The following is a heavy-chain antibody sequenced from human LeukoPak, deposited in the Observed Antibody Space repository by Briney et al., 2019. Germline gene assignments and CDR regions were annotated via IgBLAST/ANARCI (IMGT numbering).Heavy chain of an antibody. Sequence: PGGSLRLSCAASGFTFRDFWMSWVRQAPGRGLEWVANIEQNRIEKYSVEGPFTLSRDNVNSLLYFRINSLRAHDTAMYYCVSDRDGKDLWGQGTLVTVSS. J-gene: IGHJ5*02. V-gene: IGHV3-7*03. CDR1: GFTFRDFW. CDR3: VSDRDGKDL. D-gene: IGHD1-1*01. CDR2: IEQNRIEK.